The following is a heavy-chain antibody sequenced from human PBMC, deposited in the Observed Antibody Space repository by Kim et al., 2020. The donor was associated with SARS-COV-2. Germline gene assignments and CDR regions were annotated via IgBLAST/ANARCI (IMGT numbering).Heavy chain of an antibody. D-gene: IGHD3-10*01. J-gene: IGHJ6*02. CDR3: AKDQGGFYYGSGSYNGMDV. V-gene: IGHV3-30*02. Sequence: KCRFTIARDNSRNTLYLQMNSLRADDTAVYYCAKDQGGFYYGSGSYNGMDVWGQGTTVTVSS.